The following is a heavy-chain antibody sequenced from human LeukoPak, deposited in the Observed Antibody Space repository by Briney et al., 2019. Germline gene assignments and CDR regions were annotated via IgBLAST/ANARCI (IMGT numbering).Heavy chain of an antibody. Sequence: SVKVSCKASGGTFSSYAISWVRQAPGQGLEWMGRIIPILGIANYAQKFQGRVTITADKSTSTAYMELCSLRSEDTAVYYCAREVGDGYNPWGQGTLVTVSS. D-gene: IGHD5-24*01. V-gene: IGHV1-69*04. CDR2: IIPILGIA. CDR3: AREVGDGYNP. CDR1: GGTFSSYA. J-gene: IGHJ4*02.